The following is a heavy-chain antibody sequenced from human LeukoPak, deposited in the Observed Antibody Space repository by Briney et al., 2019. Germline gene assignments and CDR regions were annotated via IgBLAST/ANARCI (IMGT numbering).Heavy chain of an antibody. CDR3: VRDRSSSWGYNWFDP. D-gene: IGHD6-13*01. Sequence: SETLSLTCNVSGGSISGYHWSWIRQPPGKGLEWLGYIYYSGSSNYNPSLKSRVTISADTSKNQFSLKLTSVTAADTAVYYCVRDRSSSWGYNWFDPWGQGTLVTVSS. V-gene: IGHV4-59*12. CDR1: GGSISGYH. J-gene: IGHJ5*02. CDR2: IYYSGSS.